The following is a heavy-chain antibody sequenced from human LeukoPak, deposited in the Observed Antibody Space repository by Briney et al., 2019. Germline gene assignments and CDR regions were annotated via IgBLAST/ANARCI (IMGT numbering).Heavy chain of an antibody. V-gene: IGHV4-59*01. CDR3: ARGGITIFGVVNTLSRTRGFDY. CDR1: GGSLSSYY. J-gene: IGHJ4*02. Sequence: SETLSLTCTVSGGSLSSYYWSWIRQPPGKGLEWIGDIYYSGSTNYNPSLKSRVTISVDTSKNQFSLKLSSVTAADTAVYYCARGGITIFGVVNTLSRTRGFDYWGQGTLVTVSS. D-gene: IGHD3-3*01. CDR2: IYYSGST.